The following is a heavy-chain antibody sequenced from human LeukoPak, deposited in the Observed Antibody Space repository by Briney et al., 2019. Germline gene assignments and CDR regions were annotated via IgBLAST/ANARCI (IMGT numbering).Heavy chain of an antibody. Sequence: PGGSLRLSCAASGFTFSSYSMNWVRQAPGKGLEWVSYISSSSSTIYYADSVKGRFTISRDNAKNSLYLQMNSLRAEDTAVYYCAGEGETVTTWTYYYYYGMDVWGQGTTVTVSS. CDR2: ISSSSSTI. J-gene: IGHJ6*02. CDR1: GFTFSSYS. D-gene: IGHD4-17*01. CDR3: AGEGETVTTWTYYYYYGMDV. V-gene: IGHV3-48*01.